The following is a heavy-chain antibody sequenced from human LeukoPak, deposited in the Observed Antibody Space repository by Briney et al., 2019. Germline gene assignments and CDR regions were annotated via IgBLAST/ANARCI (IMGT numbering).Heavy chain of an antibody. CDR3: ARIYGSGSYSYFDY. Sequence: PGGSLRLSCAASGFTFSSYSMNWVRQAPGKGLEWVSSISSSSYIYYADSVKGRFTISRDNAKNSLYLQMNSLRAEDTAVYYCARIYGSGSYSYFDYWGQGTLVTVSS. D-gene: IGHD3-10*01. V-gene: IGHV3-21*01. CDR1: GFTFSSYS. CDR2: ISSSSYI. J-gene: IGHJ4*02.